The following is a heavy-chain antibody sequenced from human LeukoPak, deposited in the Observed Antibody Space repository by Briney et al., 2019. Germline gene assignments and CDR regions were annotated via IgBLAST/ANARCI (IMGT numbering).Heavy chain of an antibody. CDR1: GFTFRSYW. V-gene: IGHV3-74*01. Sequence: GGSLRLSCAASGFTFRSYWMHWVRHAPAKGLVWVSRINSDGSSTSYADSVKGRFTISRDNAKNTLYLQMNSLRAEDTAVYYCARDSLEMATTTGDSFDYWGQGTLVTVSS. J-gene: IGHJ4*02. D-gene: IGHD1-1*01. CDR2: INSDGSST. CDR3: ARDSLEMATTTGDSFDY.